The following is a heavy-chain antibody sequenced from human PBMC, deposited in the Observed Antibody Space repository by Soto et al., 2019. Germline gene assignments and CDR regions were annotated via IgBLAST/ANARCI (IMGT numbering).Heavy chain of an antibody. Sequence: ASVKVSCKASGYTFTSYYMHWVRQAPGQGLEWMGIINPSGGSTSYAQKFQGRVTMTRDTSTSTVYMELSSLRSEDTAVYYCARAPSGYCSSTSCYWHNWFDPWGQGTLVTVSS. D-gene: IGHD2-2*01. V-gene: IGHV1-46*03. CDR3: ARAPSGYCSSTSCYWHNWFDP. J-gene: IGHJ5*02. CDR2: INPSGGST. CDR1: GYTFTSYY.